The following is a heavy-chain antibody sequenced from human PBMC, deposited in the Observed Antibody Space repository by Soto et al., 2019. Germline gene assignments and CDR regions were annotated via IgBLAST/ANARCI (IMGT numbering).Heavy chain of an antibody. J-gene: IGHJ4*02. Sequence: EVQLVESGGGLVQPGGSLRLSCAASGFTVSSNYMSWVRQAPXKGLEWVSVIYSGGSTYYADSVKGRFTISRDNSXXXXXXXXXXXXXXXXXXYXXXXXWXQLGRVYWGQGTLVTVSS. D-gene: IGHD1-1*01. V-gene: IGHV3-66*01. CDR3: XXXWXQLGRVY. CDR2: IYSGGST. CDR1: GFTVSSNY.